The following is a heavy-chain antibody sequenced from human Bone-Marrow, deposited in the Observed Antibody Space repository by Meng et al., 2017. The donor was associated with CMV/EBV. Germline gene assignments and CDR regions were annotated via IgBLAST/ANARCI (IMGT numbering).Heavy chain of an antibody. Sequence: GGSLRLSCAASGFRFTTYWMFWVRQAPGKGLVWVSYVNNDGSSTNYADSVKGRFTISRDHARSTVYLQMNSLRAEDTAVYYCARGYPNYYYGKDVWGQGTRSPSP. CDR1: GFRFTTYW. CDR2: VNNDGSST. CDR3: ARGYPNYYYGKDV. V-gene: IGHV3-74*01. J-gene: IGHJ6*02. D-gene: IGHD2-2*02.